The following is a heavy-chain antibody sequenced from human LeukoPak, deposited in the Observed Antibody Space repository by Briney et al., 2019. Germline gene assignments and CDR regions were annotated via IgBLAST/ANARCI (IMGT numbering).Heavy chain of an antibody. D-gene: IGHD3-16*01. Sequence: PSETLSLTCSVSVYSIRSGYSWGWIRQPPGKGREWIGSISHSGNTYYNPSLKRRVTISLDTSKNQFFLQLNSVTAADTAVYFCARSMISMLKVNWFDPWGQGTLVTVSS. CDR1: VYSIRSGYS. CDR3: ARSMISMLKVNWFDP. J-gene: IGHJ5*02. V-gene: IGHV4-38-2*01. CDR2: ISHSGNT.